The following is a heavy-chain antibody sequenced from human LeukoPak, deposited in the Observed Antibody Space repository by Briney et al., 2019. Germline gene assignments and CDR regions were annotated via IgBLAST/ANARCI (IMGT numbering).Heavy chain of an antibody. CDR1: GFTVSTNY. V-gene: IGHV3-53*01. D-gene: IGHD3-3*02. CDR3: ARVGDHFHWNLDL. Sequence: TGGSLRLSCAASGFTVSTNYMNWVRQAPGKGLEWVSIIYSGATTYYADSVKGRFTISRDTSKNTLSLQMNSLRAEDTAVYFCARVGDHFHWNLDLWGRGTLVTVSS. CDR2: IYSGATT. J-gene: IGHJ2*01.